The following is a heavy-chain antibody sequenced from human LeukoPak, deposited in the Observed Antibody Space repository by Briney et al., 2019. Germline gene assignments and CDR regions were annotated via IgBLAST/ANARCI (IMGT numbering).Heavy chain of an antibody. V-gene: IGHV3-21*04. CDR2: ISSSSYI. J-gene: IGHJ3*02. D-gene: IGHD1-26*01. CDR1: GFTFSSYS. Sequence: GGSLRLSCAASGFTFSSYSMNWVRQAPGKGLEWVSSISSSSYIYYADSVKGRFTISRDNAKNSLYLQMNSLRAEDMALYYCAKGGLWELLYGGAFDIWGQGTMVTVSS. CDR3: AKGGLWELLYGGAFDI.